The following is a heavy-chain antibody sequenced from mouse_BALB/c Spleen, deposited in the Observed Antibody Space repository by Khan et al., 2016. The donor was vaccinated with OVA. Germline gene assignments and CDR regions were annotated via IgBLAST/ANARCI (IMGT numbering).Heavy chain of an antibody. CDR2: INPSTGYT. CDR1: GYTFINYW. Sequence: QVQLKQSGAELAKPGASVKMSCKASGYTFINYWILWVKQRPGQGLEWIGYINPSTGYTEYNQNFKDKATLTADKSSSTAYMQLSSLTSEDSAVYTGARGGYGWTFASGGQGTTPTASS. CDR3: ARGGYGWTFAS. V-gene: IGHV1-7*01. J-gene: IGHJ2*01. D-gene: IGHD3-1*01.